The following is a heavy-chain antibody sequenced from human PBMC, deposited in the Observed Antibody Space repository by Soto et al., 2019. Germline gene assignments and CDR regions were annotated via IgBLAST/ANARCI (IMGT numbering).Heavy chain of an antibody. D-gene: IGHD3-22*01. CDR1: GF. J-gene: IGHJ3*02. CDR3: ARDRNYYDSSGHAFDI. V-gene: IGHV1-18*01. CDR2: ISTYNGNT. Sequence: APAKVSSKASGFSSWVRQAPGQGLEWMGWISTYNGNTNYAQKFQGRVTMTTNTSTSTAYMELRSLRSDDTAVYYCARDRNYYDSSGHAFDIWGQGTMVTVSS.